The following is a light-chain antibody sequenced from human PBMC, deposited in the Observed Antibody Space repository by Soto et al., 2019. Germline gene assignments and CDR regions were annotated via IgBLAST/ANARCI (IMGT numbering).Light chain of an antibody. CDR3: GTWDNSLSAVV. V-gene: IGLV1-51*01. J-gene: IGLJ2*01. CDR2: DNN. Sequence: QAVVTQPPSVSAAPGQKVTISCSGSSSNIGDNYVSWYQQLPGTAPKLLIYDNNKRPSGMPDRLSGSKSGTSATLGITGLQTGDEAVYYCGTWDNSLSAVVFGGGTKLTVL. CDR1: SSNIGDNY.